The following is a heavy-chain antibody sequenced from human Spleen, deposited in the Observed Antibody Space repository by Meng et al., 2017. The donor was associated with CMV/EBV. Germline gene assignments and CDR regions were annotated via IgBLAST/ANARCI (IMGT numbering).Heavy chain of an antibody. Sequence: GESLKISCAASEFTFSSYWMHWVRQAPGKGLMWVSRINSDGSGTTYADSVKGRFTISRDNAKNTLYLQMNSRRAEDTAVYYCARGNAHAFGYGGQGTTVTVSS. D-gene: IGHD5-12*01. V-gene: IGHV3-74*01. J-gene: IGHJ6*02. CDR2: INSDGSGT. CDR3: ARGNAHAFGY. CDR1: EFTFSSYW.